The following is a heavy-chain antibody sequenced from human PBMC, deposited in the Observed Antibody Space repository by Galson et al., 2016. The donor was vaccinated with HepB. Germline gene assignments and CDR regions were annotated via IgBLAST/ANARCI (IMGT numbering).Heavy chain of an antibody. J-gene: IGHJ6*03. Sequence: ETLSLTCTVSGDSISGTEYYWGWIRQSPGRGLEWIGSIYYSGSTYYNPSLESRVTISVDTSKNHFSLRLSSVTAADTAVYYCATGISVAGKYYYYYMDVWGKGTTVTVS. CDR1: GDSISGTEYY. CDR2: IYYSGST. D-gene: IGHD6-19*01. CDR3: ATGISVAGKYYYYYMDV. V-gene: IGHV4-39*01.